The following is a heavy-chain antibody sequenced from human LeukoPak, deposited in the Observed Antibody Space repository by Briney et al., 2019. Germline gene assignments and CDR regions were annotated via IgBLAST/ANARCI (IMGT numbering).Heavy chain of an antibody. CDR1: GGSISSYY. V-gene: IGHV4-4*07. J-gene: IGHJ4*02. D-gene: IGHD2-2*01. CDR2: IYASGST. Sequence: SETLSLTCTVSGGSISSYYWSWIRQPAGKGLEWIGRIYASGSTNYNPSLNSRVTMSVDTSKNQFSLKLSSVTAADTAVYYCARHRGRYCSSTSCTVSYFDYWGQGTLVTVSS. CDR3: ARHRGRYCSSTSCTVSYFDY.